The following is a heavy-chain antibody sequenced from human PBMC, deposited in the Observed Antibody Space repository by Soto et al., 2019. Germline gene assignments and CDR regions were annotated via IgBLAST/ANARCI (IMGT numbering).Heavy chain of an antibody. CDR2: INHSGST. D-gene: IGHD3-3*01. CDR1: GGSFSGYY. J-gene: IGHJ5*02. V-gene: IGHV4-34*01. Sequence: QVQLQQWGAGLLKPSETLSLTCAVYGGSFSGYYWSWIRQPPGKGLEWIGEINHSGSTNYNPSLKSRVTISVDTSKNQFSLKQSSVTAADTAVYYCARNTIFGVVSWFSWFDPWGQGTLVTVSS. CDR3: ARNTIFGVVSWFSWFDP.